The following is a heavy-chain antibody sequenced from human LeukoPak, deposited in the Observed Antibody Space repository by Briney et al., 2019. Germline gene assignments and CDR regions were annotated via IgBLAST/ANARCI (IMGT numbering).Heavy chain of an antibody. CDR1: GGSISSYY. CDR3: ARVGRGSYYYFDY. V-gene: IGHV4-59*12. Sequence: SETLSLTCTVSGGSISSYYWSWIRQPPGKGLEWIGYIYYSGSTNYSPSLKSRVTISVDTSKNQFSLKLSSVTAADTAVYYCARVGRGSYYYFDYWGQGTLVTVSS. CDR2: IYYSGST. D-gene: IGHD1-26*01. J-gene: IGHJ4*02.